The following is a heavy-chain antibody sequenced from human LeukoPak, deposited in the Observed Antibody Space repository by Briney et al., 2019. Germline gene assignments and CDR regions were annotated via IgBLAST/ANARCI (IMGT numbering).Heavy chain of an antibody. CDR1: GLTLSAHG. CDR2: ISSSSIYI. CDR3: VRGITMFQH. Sequence: GGSLRLSCAASGLTLSAHGMNWVRQAPGKGLEWVSSISSSSIYIYYGDSVKGRFTISRDNARNSLYLQMNSLRAEDTALYYCVRGITMFQHWGQGTLVTVSS. V-gene: IGHV3-21*04. D-gene: IGHD3-10*01. J-gene: IGHJ1*01.